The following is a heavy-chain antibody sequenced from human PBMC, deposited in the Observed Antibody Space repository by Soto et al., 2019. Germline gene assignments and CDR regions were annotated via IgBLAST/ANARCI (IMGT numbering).Heavy chain of an antibody. CDR3: ARVCFSINFAY. CDR2: ISAYNGNT. D-gene: IGHD3-10*01. J-gene: IGHJ4*02. V-gene: IGHV1-18*01. CDR1: GYTFTSYG. Sequence: QVQLVQSGAAVKKPGASVKVSCKASGYTFTSYGISWVRQAPGQGLEWMGWISAYNGNTNYEQKLQGRVTMTTDTPTSTAYSELWNPRADDTAVYYIARVCFSINFAYWGQGTLVSVSS.